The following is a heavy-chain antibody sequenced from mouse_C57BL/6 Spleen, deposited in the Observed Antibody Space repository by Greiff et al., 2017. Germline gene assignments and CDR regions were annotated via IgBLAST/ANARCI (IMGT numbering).Heavy chain of an antibody. CDR3: ARHAWERDAMDY. CDR2: IWSDGST. Sequence: QVQLKESGPGLVAPSQSLSITCTVSGFSLTSYGVHWVRQPPGKGLEWLVVIWSDGSTTYNSALNSRLSISKDNSKSQVFLKMNSLHTDDTAMYCCARHAWERDAMDYWGQGTSVTVSS. D-gene: IGHD4-1*01. CDR1: GFSLTSYG. V-gene: IGHV2-6-1*01. J-gene: IGHJ4*01.